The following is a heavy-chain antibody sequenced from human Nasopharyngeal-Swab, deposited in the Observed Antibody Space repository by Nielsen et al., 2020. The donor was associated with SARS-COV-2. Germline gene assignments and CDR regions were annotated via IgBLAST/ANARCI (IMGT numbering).Heavy chain of an antibody. D-gene: IGHD4-17*01. CDR1: GGSISSSSYY. CDR2: IYYSGST. J-gene: IGHJ4*02. V-gene: IGHV4-39*01. Sequence: SETLSLTCTVSGGSISSSSYYWGWIRQPPGKGLEWIGSIYYSGSTYYNPSLKSRVTISVDTSKNQFSRKLSSVTAADTAVYYCARLTYTVTPDYWGQGTLVTVSS. CDR3: ARLTYTVTPDY.